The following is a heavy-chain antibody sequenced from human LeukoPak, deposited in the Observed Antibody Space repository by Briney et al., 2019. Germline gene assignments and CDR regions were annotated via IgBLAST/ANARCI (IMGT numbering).Heavy chain of an antibody. V-gene: IGHV3-30*02. CDR1: GFTFSSYG. CDR2: IRYDGSNK. D-gene: IGHD4-17*01. J-gene: IGHJ5*02. Sequence: GGSLRLSCAASGFTFSSYGLHWVRQAPGKGLEWVAFIRYDGSNKYYADSVKGRFTISRDNSKNTLYLQMNSLRAEDTAVYYCAKVGGKGYGDKGWFDPWGQGTLVTVSS. CDR3: AKVGGKGYGDKGWFDP.